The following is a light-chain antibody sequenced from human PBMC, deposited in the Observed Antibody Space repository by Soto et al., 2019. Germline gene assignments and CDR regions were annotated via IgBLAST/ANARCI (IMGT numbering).Light chain of an antibody. Sequence: LSPGERATLSCRASQSVDSSYLAWYHQKPGQAPRLLIYGASSRATGVPDRFSGSGSRTQFTLTISRLEPEDFAVYYCQQYGTSPLTFGGGTKVDIK. V-gene: IGKV3-20*01. CDR2: GAS. J-gene: IGKJ4*01. CDR1: QSVDSSY. CDR3: QQYGTSPLT.